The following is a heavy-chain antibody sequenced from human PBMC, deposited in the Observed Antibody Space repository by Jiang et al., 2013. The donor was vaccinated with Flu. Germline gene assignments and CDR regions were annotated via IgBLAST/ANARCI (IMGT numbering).Heavy chain of an antibody. Sequence: PGLVKPSETLSLTCSVSGGSISGFYWSWFRQPPGKGLEWIGNIYYIGSTKYNPSLKSRVTMSVDTSTNQFSLKLSSVTAADTAIYYCARARILWFGEFRGEGFDYWGQGTLVSVSS. CDR3: ARARILWFGEFRGEGFDY. CDR1: GGSISGFY. CDR2: IYYIGST. V-gene: IGHV4-59*01. D-gene: IGHD3-10*01. J-gene: IGHJ4*02.